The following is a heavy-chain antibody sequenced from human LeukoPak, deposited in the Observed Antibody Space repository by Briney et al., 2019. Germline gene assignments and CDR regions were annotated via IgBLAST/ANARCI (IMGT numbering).Heavy chain of an antibody. CDR1: GGTFSSYA. V-gene: IGHV1-69*04. CDR2: IIPILGIA. J-gene: IGHJ6*02. CDR3: ARDPSMGV. Sequence: GASVKVSCKASGGTFSSYAISWVRQAPGQWLEWMGRIIPILGIANYAQKFQGRVTITADKSTSTAYMELSSLRSEDTAVYYCARDPSMGVWGQGTTVTVSS.